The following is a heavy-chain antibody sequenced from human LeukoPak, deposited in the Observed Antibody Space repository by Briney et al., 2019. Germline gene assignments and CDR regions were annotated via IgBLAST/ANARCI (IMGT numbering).Heavy chain of an antibody. J-gene: IGHJ4*02. D-gene: IGHD3-3*01. V-gene: IGHV4-39*01. CDR3: ARQFSYYDFWSGYPFDY. CDR1: GGSISSSSYY. Sequence: SETLSLTCTLSGGSISSSSYYWGWIRQPPGKGLEWIGSIYYSGSTYYNPSLKSRVTISVDTSKNQFSLKLSSVTAADTAVYYCARQFSYYDFWSGYPFDYWGQGTLVTVSS. CDR2: IYYSGST.